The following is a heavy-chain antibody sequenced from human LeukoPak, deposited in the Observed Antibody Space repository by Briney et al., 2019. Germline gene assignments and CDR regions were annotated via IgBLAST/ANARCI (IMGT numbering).Heavy chain of an antibody. Sequence: ASVKVSFKTSGYTFTTYGISWVRQAPGQGLEWMGWISGSNGNTNYAQKFQGRVTMTTDTSTSTASMELRSLGSDDTAVYYCARIGGKAVTGTGWFDYYGMDVWGQGTTVTVSS. V-gene: IGHV1-18*01. D-gene: IGHD6-19*01. CDR1: GYTFTTYG. J-gene: IGHJ6*02. CDR2: ISGSNGNT. CDR3: ARIGGKAVTGTGWFDYYGMDV.